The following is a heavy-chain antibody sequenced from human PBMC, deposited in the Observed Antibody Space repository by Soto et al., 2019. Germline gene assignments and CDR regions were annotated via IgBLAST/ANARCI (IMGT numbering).Heavy chain of an antibody. CDR2: INPTGGST. J-gene: IGHJ4*02. Sequence: QVQLVQSGAEVKKPGASVKVSCKASGYTFTNYYMHWVRQAPGQGLEWMGIINPTGGSTSYAQKCPGRVTMTRDTSTSTVYMELSSLRSADTAVYYCARGGGYSYGRIDYWGQGTLVTVSS. D-gene: IGHD5-18*01. CDR3: ARGGGYSYGRIDY. CDR1: GYTFTNYY. V-gene: IGHV1-46*01.